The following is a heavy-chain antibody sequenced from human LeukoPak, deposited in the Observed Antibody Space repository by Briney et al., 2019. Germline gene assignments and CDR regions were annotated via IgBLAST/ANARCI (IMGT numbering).Heavy chain of an antibody. CDR3: AREVVDDYGDALPHWYFDL. J-gene: IGHJ2*01. D-gene: IGHD4-17*01. V-gene: IGHV3-74*01. CDR2: INSDGSST. CDR1: GFTFSSYW. Sequence: PGGSLRLSCAASGFTFSSYWMHWVRQAPGKGLVWVSRINSDGSSTSYADSVKGRFTISRDNAKNTLYLQMNSLRAEDTAVYSCAREVVDDYGDALPHWYFDLWGRGTLVTVSS.